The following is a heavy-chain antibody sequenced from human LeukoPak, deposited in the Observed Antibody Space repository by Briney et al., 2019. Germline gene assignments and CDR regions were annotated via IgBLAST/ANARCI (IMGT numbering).Heavy chain of an antibody. Sequence: SETLSLTCAVYGGSFSGCYWSWIRQPPGKGLEWIGEINHSGSTNYNPSLKSRVTISVDTSKNQFSLKLSSVTAADTAVYYCARWNYDFWSGYYSFDYWGQGTLVTASS. V-gene: IGHV4-34*01. J-gene: IGHJ4*02. CDR3: ARWNYDFWSGYYSFDY. D-gene: IGHD3-3*01. CDR2: INHSGST. CDR1: GGSFSGCY.